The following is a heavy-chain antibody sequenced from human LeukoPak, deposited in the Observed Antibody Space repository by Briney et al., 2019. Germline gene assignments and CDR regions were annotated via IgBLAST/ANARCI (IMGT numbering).Heavy chain of an antibody. CDR1: GGTFSSYA. CDR2: VIPIFGTA. J-gene: IGHJ5*02. D-gene: IGHD4-17*01. V-gene: IGHV1-69*13. CDR3: ARDPSLDYGDYVNNWFDP. Sequence: GASVKVSCKASGGTFSSYAISWVRQAPGQGLEWMGGVIPIFGTANYAQKFQGRVTITADESTSTAYMELSSLRSEDTAVYYCARDPSLDYGDYVNNWFDPWGQGTLVTVSS.